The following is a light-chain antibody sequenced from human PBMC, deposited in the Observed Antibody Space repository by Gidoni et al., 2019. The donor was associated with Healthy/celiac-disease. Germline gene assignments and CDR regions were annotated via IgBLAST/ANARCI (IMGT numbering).Light chain of an antibody. Sequence: DIQMNQFPSSLSASVGYRVTITCRASQSISSYLNWYQQKPGKAPKLLIYAASSLQSGVPSRFSGSGAGTDFTLTISSLQPEDFATYYCQQSYSTPPTFGQGTKVEIK. CDR3: QQSYSTPPT. V-gene: IGKV1-39*01. J-gene: IGKJ1*01. CDR2: AAS. CDR1: QSISSY.